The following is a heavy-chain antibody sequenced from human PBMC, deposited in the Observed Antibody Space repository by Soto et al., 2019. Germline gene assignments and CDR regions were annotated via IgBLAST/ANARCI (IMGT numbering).Heavy chain of an antibody. V-gene: IGHV4-30-2*01. CDR2: IYHSGST. CDR1: GGSISSGGYS. Sequence: SETLSLTCAVSGGSISSGGYSWSWIRQPPGKGLEWIGYIYHSGSTYYNPSLKSRVTISEDRSKNQFSLKLSSVTAADTAVYYCARGLNTAAALDYWGQGTLVTVSS. CDR3: ARGLNTAAALDY. J-gene: IGHJ4*02. D-gene: IGHD6-13*01.